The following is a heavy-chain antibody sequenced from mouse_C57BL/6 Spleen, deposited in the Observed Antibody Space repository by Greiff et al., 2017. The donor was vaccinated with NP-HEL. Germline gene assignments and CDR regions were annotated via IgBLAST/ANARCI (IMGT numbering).Heavy chain of an antibody. D-gene: IGHD1-1*01. CDR2: IWSGGST. J-gene: IGHJ2*01. CDR3: ARGGSYFDY. V-gene: IGHV2-2*01. Sequence: VQLKESGPGLVQPSQSLSITCTVSGFSFSSYGVHWVRQSPGKGLEWLGVIWSGGSTDYTAAFISRLSISTDNTKGQVFFKMNSLKADDTAIYYCARGGSYFDYWGQGTTLTVSS. CDR1: GFSFSSYG.